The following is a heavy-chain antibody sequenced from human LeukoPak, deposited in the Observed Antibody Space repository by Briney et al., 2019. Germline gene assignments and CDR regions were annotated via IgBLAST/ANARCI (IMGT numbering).Heavy chain of an antibody. Sequence: PGGFLRLSCAASGFTFSSYAMSWVRQAPGKGLEWVSAISGSGGSTYYADSVKGRFTISRDNSKNTLYLQMNSLRAEDTAVYYCAKGDYCSGGSCYPNPPDFDYWGQGTLVTVSS. CDR2: ISGSGGST. CDR3: AKGDYCSGGSCYPNPPDFDY. D-gene: IGHD2-15*01. J-gene: IGHJ4*02. V-gene: IGHV3-23*01. CDR1: GFTFSSYA.